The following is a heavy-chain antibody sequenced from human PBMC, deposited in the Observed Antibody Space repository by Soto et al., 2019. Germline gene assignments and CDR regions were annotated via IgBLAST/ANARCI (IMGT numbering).Heavy chain of an antibody. V-gene: IGHV1-8*02. CDR2: MNPNSGNT. D-gene: IGHD1-26*01. Sequence: ASVKVSCKASGYTFTSYDINWVRQATGQGLEWMGWMNPNSGNTGYAQKFQGRVTMTRNTSISTAYMELSSLRSEDTAVYYCARDFSNSGGMDVWGQGTTVTVSS. J-gene: IGHJ6*02. CDR1: GYTFTSYD. CDR3: ARDFSNSGGMDV.